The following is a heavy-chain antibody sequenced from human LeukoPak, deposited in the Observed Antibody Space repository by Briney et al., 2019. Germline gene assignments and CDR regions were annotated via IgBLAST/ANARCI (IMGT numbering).Heavy chain of an antibody. D-gene: IGHD6-19*01. J-gene: IGHJ4*02. Sequence: PGGSLRLSCAASGFTFSSYEMNWVRQAPGKGLEWVSAISGSGGSTYYADSVKGRFTISRDNSKNTLYLQMNSLRAEDTAVYYCAKSPYSSGWYVDYWGQGTLVTVSS. CDR1: GFTFSSYE. CDR2: ISGSGGST. CDR3: AKSPYSSGWYVDY. V-gene: IGHV3-23*01.